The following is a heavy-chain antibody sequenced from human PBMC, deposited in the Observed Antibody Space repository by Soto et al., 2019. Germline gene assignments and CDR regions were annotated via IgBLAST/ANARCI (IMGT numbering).Heavy chain of an antibody. D-gene: IGHD5-12*01. CDR3: ATGLSSGYDPQWGYYYMDV. V-gene: IGHV1-18*01. J-gene: IGHJ6*03. Sequence: ASVKVSCKASGYTFTSYGISWVRQAPGQGLERMGWISAYNGNTNYAQKLQGRVTMTTDTSTSTAYMELRSLRSDDTAVYYCATGLSSGYDPQWGYYYMDVWGKGTTVTVSS. CDR1: GYTFTSYG. CDR2: ISAYNGNT.